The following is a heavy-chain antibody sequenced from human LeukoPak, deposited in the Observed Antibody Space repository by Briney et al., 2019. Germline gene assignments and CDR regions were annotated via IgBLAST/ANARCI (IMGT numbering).Heavy chain of an antibody. CDR2: IIPIFGTA. CDR1: GGTFSSYA. J-gene: IGHJ4*02. D-gene: IGHD5-18*01. CDR3: ARYSYGRSLDY. Sequence: VASVKVSCTASGGTFSSYATSWVRQAPGQGLEWMGGIIPIFGTANYAQKFQGRVTITADESTSTAYMELSSLRSEDTAVYYCARYSYGRSLDYWDQGTLVTVSS. V-gene: IGHV1-69*13.